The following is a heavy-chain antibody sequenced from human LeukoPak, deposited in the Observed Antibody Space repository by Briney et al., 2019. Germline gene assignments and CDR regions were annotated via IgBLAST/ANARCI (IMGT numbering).Heavy chain of an antibody. CDR1: GFTFSSYE. CDR3: ARAGRKSRGVDIVRKKETVYYYYLDV. D-gene: IGHD2-15*01. CDR2: ISSSSSYI. Sequence: PGESLRLSCAASGFTFSSYEMNWVRQAPGKGLEWVSSISSSSSYIYYADSVKGRFTISRDNAKNSLYLQMNSLRVEDTAVYYCARAGRKSRGVDIVRKKETVYYYYLDVWGKGTTVTVSS. J-gene: IGHJ6*03. V-gene: IGHV3-21*01.